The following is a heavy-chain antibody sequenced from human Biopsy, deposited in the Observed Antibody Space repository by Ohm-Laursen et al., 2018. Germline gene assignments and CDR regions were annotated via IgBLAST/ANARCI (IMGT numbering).Heavy chain of an antibody. CDR2: IFYRGST. Sequence: SETLSLTCTVSGGSISNNNYYWGWIRKPPGKGLERIGSIFYRGSTHYMPSLKSRLNISIDTSKNQLSLKLNSVTAADTAVYYCARGYDTSGYYYVSWGQGTLVTVSS. J-gene: IGHJ5*02. V-gene: IGHV4-39*01. CDR3: ARGYDTSGYYYVS. D-gene: IGHD3-22*01. CDR1: GGSISNNNYY.